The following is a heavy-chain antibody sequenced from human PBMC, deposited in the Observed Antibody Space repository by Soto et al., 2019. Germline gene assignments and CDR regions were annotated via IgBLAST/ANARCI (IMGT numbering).Heavy chain of an antibody. CDR3: VEGWNDF. D-gene: IGHD3-16*01. J-gene: IGHJ4*02. CDR2: IKSKSDGGAR. V-gene: IGHV3-15*01. Sequence: EVQVVESGGDLVKPGGSLRLSCVTSGFMFSSAWMSWVRQAPGKGLEWVGRIKSKSDGGARDYAAPVKGTFSITRDDSKNTVYLQTNSLRAEDTAVYYCVEGWNDFWGQGTLVTVSS. CDR1: GFMFSSAW.